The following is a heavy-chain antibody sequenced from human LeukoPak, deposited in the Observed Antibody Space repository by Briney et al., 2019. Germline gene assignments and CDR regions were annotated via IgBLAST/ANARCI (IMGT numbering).Heavy chain of an antibody. CDR3: ARVIRDSSWTFDI. CDR2: IIPIFGTA. V-gene: IGHV1-69*13. J-gene: IGHJ3*02. CDR1: GDTFSSHA. D-gene: IGHD6-13*01. Sequence: SVKVSCKASGDTFSSHAISWVRQAPGQGLEWMGGIIPIFGTANYAQKFQGRVTITADESTSTAYMELSSLRSEDTAVYYCARVIRDSSWTFDIWGQGTMVTVSS.